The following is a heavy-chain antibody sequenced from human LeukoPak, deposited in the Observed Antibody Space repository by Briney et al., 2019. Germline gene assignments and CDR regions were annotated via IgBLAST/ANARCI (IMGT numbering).Heavy chain of an antibody. J-gene: IGHJ6*03. CDR1: GFTFSTYA. D-gene: IGHD3-9*01. CDR3: AREREGYYDILTGYFYYYYYYMDV. Sequence: GGSLRLSCRACGFTFSTYAMSWVRQAPGKGLEWVANIKQDGSEKYYVDSVKGRFTISRDNAKNSLYLQMNSLRAEDTAVYYCAREREGYYDILTGYFYYYYYYMDVWGKGTTVTVSS. CDR2: IKQDGSEK. V-gene: IGHV3-7*01.